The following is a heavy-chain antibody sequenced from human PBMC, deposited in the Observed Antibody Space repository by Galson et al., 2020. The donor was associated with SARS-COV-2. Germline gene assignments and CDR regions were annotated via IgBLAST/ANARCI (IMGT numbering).Heavy chain of an antibody. CDR2: IYHSGST. D-gene: IGHD2-21*02. CDR3: ARGSYCGGDCYSGFDY. V-gene: IGHV4-30-2*01. CDR1: GGSISSGGYS. Sequence: ETSETLSLTCAVSGGSISSGGYSWSWIRQPPGKGLEWIGYIYHSGSTYYNPSLKSRVTISVDRSKNQFSLKLSSVTAADTAVYYCARGSYCGGDCYSGFDYWGQGTLVTVSS. J-gene: IGHJ4*02.